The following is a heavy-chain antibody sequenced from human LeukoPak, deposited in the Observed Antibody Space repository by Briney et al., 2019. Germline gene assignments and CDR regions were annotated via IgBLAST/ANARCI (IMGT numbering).Heavy chain of an antibody. CDR1: GFTFSNTN. Sequence: GGSLRLSCAASGFTFSNTNMNWVRQAPGKGLKWVSFISASSNYIYYADSVKGRFTISRDNAQNSLYLQMKSLRAEDTDVYVFARVVNGYVDYWGQGTLVTVS. D-gene: IGHD2-8*01. CDR3: ARVVNGYVDY. V-gene: IGHV3-21*06. J-gene: IGHJ4*02. CDR2: ISASSNYI.